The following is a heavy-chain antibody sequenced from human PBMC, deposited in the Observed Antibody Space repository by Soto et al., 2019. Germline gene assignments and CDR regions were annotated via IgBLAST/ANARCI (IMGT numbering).Heavy chain of an antibody. D-gene: IGHD3-16*01. V-gene: IGHV3-11*01. CDR3: SRGPWGQGTYLDH. CDR2: ISSSGSTI. J-gene: IGHJ4*02. Sequence: QVQLVESGGGLVKPGGSLRLSCAASGFTFSDYYMSWIRQAPGKGLEWVSYISSSGSTIYYADSVKGRFTISRDNAKKSPFLEMDSLGGEETAGEYWSRGPWGQGTYLDHWGQGTLGTGSS. CDR1: GFTFSDYY.